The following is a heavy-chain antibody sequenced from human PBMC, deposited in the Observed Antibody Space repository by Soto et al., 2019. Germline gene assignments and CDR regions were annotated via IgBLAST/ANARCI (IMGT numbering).Heavy chain of an antibody. Sequence: GGSLRLSCAASGFTFSSYAMSWVRQAPGKGLEWVSAISGSGGSTYYADSVKGRFTISRDNSKNTLYLQMNSLRAEDRAVYYYANDPRGVSELYHYYYYYYMDVWGKGTTVTVSS. CDR3: ANDPRGVSELYHYYYYYYMDV. D-gene: IGHD2-2*02. CDR1: GFTFSSYA. CDR2: ISGSGGST. J-gene: IGHJ6*03. V-gene: IGHV3-23*01.